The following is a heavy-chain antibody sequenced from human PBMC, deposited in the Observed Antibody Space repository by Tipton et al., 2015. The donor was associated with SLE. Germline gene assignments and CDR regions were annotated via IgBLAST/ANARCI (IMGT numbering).Heavy chain of an antibody. V-gene: IGHV3-23*01. CDR2: ISGSETST. CDR3: AKGPGGPLFDY. J-gene: IGHJ4*02. Sequence: SLRLSCAASGFIVSHYAMSWVRQAPGKGLQWVSSISGSETSTYYTDSVKGRFTISRDISKNTLYLQMNSLRAEDTAVYYCAKGPGGPLFDYWGRGTLVTVSS. CDR1: GFIVSHYA.